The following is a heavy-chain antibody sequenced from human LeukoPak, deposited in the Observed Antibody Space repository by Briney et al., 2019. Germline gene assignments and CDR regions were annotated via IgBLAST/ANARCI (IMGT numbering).Heavy chain of an antibody. CDR1: GFTFSSYA. Sequence: VGSLRLSCAASGFTFSSYAMSWVRQAPGKGLEWVSAISGSGGSTYYADSVKGRFTISRDNSKNTLYLQMNSLRAEDTAVYYCAKEWRWLQSGNYFDYWGQGTLVTVSS. J-gene: IGHJ4*02. D-gene: IGHD5-24*01. CDR3: AKEWRWLQSGNYFDY. CDR2: ISGSGGST. V-gene: IGHV3-23*01.